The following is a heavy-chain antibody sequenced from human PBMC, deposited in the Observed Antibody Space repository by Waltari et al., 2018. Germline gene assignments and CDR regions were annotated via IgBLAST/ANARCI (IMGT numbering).Heavy chain of an antibody. CDR3: ARGQLLHYFDY. D-gene: IGHD6-13*01. CDR2: INHSGGST. CDR1: GYTFSRYY. Sequence: QVQLVQSGAEVKKPGASVMVSCKASGYTFSRYYIHWVRQAPGQGLEWMGIINHSGGSTSYAQKFQGRVTMTRDTSTSTVYMELSSLRSEDTAVYYCARGQLLHYFDYWGQGTLVTVSS. J-gene: IGHJ4*02. V-gene: IGHV1-46*01.